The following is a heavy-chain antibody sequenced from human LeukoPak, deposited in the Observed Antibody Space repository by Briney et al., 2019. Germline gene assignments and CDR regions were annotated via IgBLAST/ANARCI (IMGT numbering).Heavy chain of an antibody. Sequence: GGSLRLSCAASGFTFSSYAMSWVRQAPGKGLEWVSAISGSGGSTYYADSVKGRFTISRDDSKNTLYLQMNSLRAEDTAVYYCARAPPKYYYGSGSSTVFDPWGQGTLVTVSS. V-gene: IGHV3-23*01. CDR3: ARAPPKYYYGSGSSTVFDP. J-gene: IGHJ5*02. D-gene: IGHD3-10*01. CDR1: GFTFSSYA. CDR2: ISGSGGST.